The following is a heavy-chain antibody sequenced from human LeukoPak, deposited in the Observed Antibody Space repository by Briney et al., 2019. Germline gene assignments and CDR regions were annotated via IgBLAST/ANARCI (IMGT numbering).Heavy chain of an antibody. D-gene: IGHD3-22*01. V-gene: IGHV1-2*02. J-gene: IGHJ5*02. Sequence: GASVKVSCKASGYTFTGYYMHWVRQAPGQGLEWMGWINPKSGGTNYAQKFQGRVTMTTDTSTSTAYMELRSLRSEDTAVYYCARVGPNGLYDSSGYYPDWFDPWGQGTLVTVSS. CDR2: INPKSGGT. CDR3: ARVGPNGLYDSSGYYPDWFDP. CDR1: GYTFTGYY.